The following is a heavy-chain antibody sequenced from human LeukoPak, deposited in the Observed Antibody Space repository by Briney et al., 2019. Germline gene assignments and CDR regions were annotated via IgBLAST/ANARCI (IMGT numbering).Heavy chain of an antibody. CDR2: INWNGGST. CDR3: AREGYGDYRHDAFDI. V-gene: IGHV3-20*04. Sequence: GGSLRLSCAASGLTFDDYGMSWVRPAPGKGLEWGSGINWNGGSTGYADSVKGRFTISRDNAKNSLYLQMNSLRAEDTALYYCAREGYGDYRHDAFDIWGQGTMVTVSS. D-gene: IGHD4-17*01. J-gene: IGHJ3*02. CDR1: GLTFDDYG.